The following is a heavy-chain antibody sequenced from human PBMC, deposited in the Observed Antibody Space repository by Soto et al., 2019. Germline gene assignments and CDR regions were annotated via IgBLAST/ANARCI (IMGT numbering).Heavy chain of an antibody. CDR3: ARDYYDSSGYPFDY. D-gene: IGHD3-22*01. CDR1: GGTFSSYA. J-gene: IGHJ4*02. V-gene: IGHV1-69*13. Sequence: VASVKVSGKASGGTFSSYAISWVRQAPGQGLEWMGGIIPIFGTANYAQKFQGRVTITADESTSTAYMELSSLRSEDTAVYYCARDYYDSSGYPFDYWGQGTLVTVSS. CDR2: IIPIFGTA.